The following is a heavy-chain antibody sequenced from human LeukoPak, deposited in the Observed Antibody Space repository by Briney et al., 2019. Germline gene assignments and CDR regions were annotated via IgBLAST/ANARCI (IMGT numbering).Heavy chain of an antibody. V-gene: IGHV1-69*06. Sequence: ASVKVSCKASGGTFSSYAISWVRQAPGQGLEWMGGIIPIFGTANYAQKFQGRVTITADKSTSTAYMKLSSLRSEDTAVYYCATERDIMYYDSSGYYSYWGQGTLVTVSS. CDR3: ATERDIMYYDSSGYYSY. CDR2: IIPIFGTA. D-gene: IGHD3-22*01. CDR1: GGTFSSYA. J-gene: IGHJ4*02.